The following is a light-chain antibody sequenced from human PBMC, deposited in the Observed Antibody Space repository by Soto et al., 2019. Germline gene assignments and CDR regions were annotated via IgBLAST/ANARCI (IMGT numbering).Light chain of an antibody. CDR3: SSYACSNYFFSV. Sequence: QSALTQPPSASGSPGQSVTISCTGTSSDVGGYNYVSWYQQHPGKAPKLMIYEVSKRPSGVPDRFSGSKSGNTASLTVSGLQAEDEADYYCSSYACSNYFFSVFGSGTKLTVL. J-gene: IGLJ1*01. V-gene: IGLV2-8*01. CDR1: SSDVGGYNY. CDR2: EVS.